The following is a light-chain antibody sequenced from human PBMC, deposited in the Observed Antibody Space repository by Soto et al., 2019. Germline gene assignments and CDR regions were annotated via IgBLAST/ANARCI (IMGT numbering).Light chain of an antibody. J-gene: IGKJ2*01. CDR2: DAS. CDR1: QTADKW. Sequence: DIQVTQSPSTLSASVGDRVIIACRASQTADKWVAWYQQKPGKAPNVLIYDASRLESGVPSRFSGSGSGTLFTLTLSNLQPDDFATYYCQQYNDYPYTFGQGTKVEI. CDR3: QQYNDYPYT. V-gene: IGKV1-5*01.